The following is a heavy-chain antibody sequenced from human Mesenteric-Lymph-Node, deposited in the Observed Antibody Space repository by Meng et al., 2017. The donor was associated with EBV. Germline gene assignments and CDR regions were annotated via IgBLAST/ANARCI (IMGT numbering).Heavy chain of an antibody. CDR3: ARRPSRGGATDY. V-gene: IGHV4-34*01. D-gene: IGHD3-16*01. CDR1: GGSFGGYF. J-gene: IGHJ4*02. CDR2: MNHSGSN. Sequence: VSLPTWGSGLFKPSDTLYLTCVVYGGSFGGYFWSWIRQPPGKGLEWIGEMNHSGSNNYNPSLKSRVTISVDTSRNQFSLRLTSVTAADTAVYYCARRPSRGGATDYWGQGTLVTVSS.